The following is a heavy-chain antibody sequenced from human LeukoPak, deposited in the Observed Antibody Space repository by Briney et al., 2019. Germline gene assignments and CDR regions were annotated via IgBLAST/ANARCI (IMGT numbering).Heavy chain of an antibody. CDR2: IYYSGST. J-gene: IGHJ3*02. CDR1: GGSISSGDYY. V-gene: IGHV4-30-4*08. D-gene: IGHD5-18*01. CDR3: ARGGYSYGLGAFDI. Sequence: SETLSLTCTVSGGSISSGDYYWSWIRQPPGKGLEWIGYIYYSGSTYYNPSLKSRVTISVDRSKNQFSLKLSSVTAADTAVYYCARGGYSYGLGAFDIWGQGTMVTVSS.